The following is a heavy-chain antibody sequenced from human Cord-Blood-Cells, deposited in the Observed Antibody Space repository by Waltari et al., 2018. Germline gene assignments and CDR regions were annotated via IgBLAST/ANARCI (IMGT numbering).Heavy chain of an antibody. J-gene: IGHJ3*02. Sequence: EVLLVESGGGLVQPGRSLRLSCAASGFTFDDYALHWVRQAPGKGLEWVSGISWNSGSIGYADSVKGRFTISRDNAKNSLYLQMNSLRAEDMALYYCARAGTIYDAFDIWGQGTMVTVSS. CDR2: ISWNSGSI. CDR1: GFTFDDYA. CDR3: ARAGTIYDAFDI. D-gene: IGHD3-9*01. V-gene: IGHV3-9*03.